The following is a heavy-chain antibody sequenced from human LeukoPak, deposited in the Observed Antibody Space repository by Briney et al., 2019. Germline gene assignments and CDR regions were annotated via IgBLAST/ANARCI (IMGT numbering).Heavy chain of an antibody. V-gene: IGHV1-24*01. J-gene: IGHJ4*02. CDR2: FDPEDGET. Sequence: ASVKVSCKVSGHTLTELSMHWVRQAPGKGLEWMGGFDPEDGETIYAQKFQGRVTMTEDTSTDTAYMELSSLRSEDTAVYYCATVPPYYYDRIGYNYFDYWGQGTLVTVSS. CDR1: GHTLTELS. D-gene: IGHD3-22*01. CDR3: ATVPPYYYDRIGYNYFDY.